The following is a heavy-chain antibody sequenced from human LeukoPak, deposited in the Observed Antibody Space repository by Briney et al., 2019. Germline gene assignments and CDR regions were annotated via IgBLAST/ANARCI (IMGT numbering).Heavy chain of an antibody. D-gene: IGHD3-3*01. J-gene: IGHJ4*02. V-gene: IGHV1-8*03. CDR1: GYTFTSYD. CDR3: VVMAYYDFWSGFYTLDY. CDR2: MNPNSGKT. Sequence: GASVKVSCKASGYTFTSYDINWVPQATGQGLEWMGWMNPNSGKTGYAQKFQGRVTITRNTSISTAYMELSSLRSEDTSVYYCVVMAYYDFWSGFYTLDYWGRGPLVTVPS.